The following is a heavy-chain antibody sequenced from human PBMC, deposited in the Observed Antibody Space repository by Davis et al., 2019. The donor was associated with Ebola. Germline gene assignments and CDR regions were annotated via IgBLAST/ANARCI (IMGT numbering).Heavy chain of an antibody. CDR1: GFTFSSYG. V-gene: IGHV3-33*06. Sequence: GGSLRLSCAASGFTFSSYGMHWVRQAPGKGLEWVAVIWYDGSNKYYADSVKGRFTISRDNSTNTLYLQMNSLGAEDTAVYYCAKPDCSSTSCYWGYYFDYWGQGTLVTVSS. J-gene: IGHJ4*02. D-gene: IGHD2-2*01. CDR3: AKPDCSSTSCYWGYYFDY. CDR2: IWYDGSNK.